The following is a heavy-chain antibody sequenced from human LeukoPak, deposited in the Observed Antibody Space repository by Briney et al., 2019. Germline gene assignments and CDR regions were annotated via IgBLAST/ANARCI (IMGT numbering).Heavy chain of an antibody. D-gene: IGHD5-24*01. CDR1: GGTFSSYA. V-gene: IGHV1-69*05. CDR2: IIPIFGTA. Sequence: SVKVSCKASGGTFSSYAISWVRQAPGQGLEWMGRIIPIFGTANYAQKFQGRVTITTDESTSTAYMELSSLRSEDTAVYYCATNGRRWLQLQVEYFDYWGQGTLVTVSS. J-gene: IGHJ4*02. CDR3: ATNGRRWLQLQVEYFDY.